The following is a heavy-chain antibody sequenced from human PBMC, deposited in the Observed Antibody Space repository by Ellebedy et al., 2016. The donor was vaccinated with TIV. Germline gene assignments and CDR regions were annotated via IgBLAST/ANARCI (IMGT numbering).Heavy chain of an antibody. J-gene: IGHJ4*02. Sequence: MPSETLSLTCNVSGASITTYYWNWIRQSPGKGLEWIGYMSYSGSTNYNPSLKSRVTISVDTSKNQFSLRLSSVTAADTAVYYCATYNMGRLDHWGQGALVTVSS. CDR3: ATYNMGRLDH. CDR2: MSYSGST. CDR1: GASITTYY. V-gene: IGHV4-59*08. D-gene: IGHD1-1*01.